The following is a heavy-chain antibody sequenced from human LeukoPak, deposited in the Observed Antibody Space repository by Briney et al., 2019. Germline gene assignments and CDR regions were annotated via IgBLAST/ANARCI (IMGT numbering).Heavy chain of an antibody. Sequence: SETLSLTCAVYGGSFSGYYWSWIRQPPGKGLEWIGEINHCGSTNYNPSLKSRVTISVDTSKNQFSLKLSSVTAADTAVYYCARTGDSGSHNFDYWGQGTLVTVSS. D-gene: IGHD1-26*01. CDR3: ARTGDSGSHNFDY. J-gene: IGHJ4*02. CDR1: GGSFSGYY. CDR2: INHCGST. V-gene: IGHV4-34*01.